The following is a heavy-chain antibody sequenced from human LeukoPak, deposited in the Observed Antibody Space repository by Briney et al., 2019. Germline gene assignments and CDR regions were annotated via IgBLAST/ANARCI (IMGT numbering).Heavy chain of an antibody. CDR3: ARDGATGAFDI. J-gene: IGHJ3*02. Sequence: SETLSLTCTVSGGSISSYYWSWIRQPPGKGLEWIGYIYYSGSTNYNPSLKSRVTISVDTSKNQFSLKLSSVTAADTAVYYCARDGATGAFDIWGQGTMVTVSS. D-gene: IGHD5-12*01. CDR2: IYYSGST. CDR1: GGSISSYY. V-gene: IGHV4-59*01.